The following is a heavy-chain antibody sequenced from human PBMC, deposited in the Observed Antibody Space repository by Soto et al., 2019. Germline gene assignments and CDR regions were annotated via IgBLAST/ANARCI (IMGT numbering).Heavy chain of an antibody. V-gene: IGHV3-23*01. CDR1: GFTFSSYA. CDR3: ATSHGNAWCTY. CDR2: ISGSGGST. D-gene: IGHD2-8*02. Sequence: VSLSLSCAASGFTFSSYAMSWVRQAPGKGLEWVSAISGSGGSTFYADSVKGRFTISRDNSKNTLYLQMNSLRAEDTAVYYCATSHGNAWCTYWGQGTQVIVCS. J-gene: IGHJ4*02.